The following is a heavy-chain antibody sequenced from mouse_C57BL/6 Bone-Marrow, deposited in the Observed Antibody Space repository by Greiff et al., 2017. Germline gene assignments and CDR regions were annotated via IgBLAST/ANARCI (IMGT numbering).Heavy chain of an antibody. Sequence: EVKLKQSGAELVRPGASVKLSCTASGFNIKDDYMHWVKQRPEQGLEWIGWIDPENGDTEYASKFQGKATITADTSSNTAYLQLSSLTSEDTAVYYCTTCYGSSYWYFDVWGTGTTVTVSS. CDR1: GFNIKDDY. J-gene: IGHJ1*03. V-gene: IGHV14-4*01. CDR2: IDPENGDT. CDR3: TTCYGSSYWYFDV. D-gene: IGHD1-1*01.